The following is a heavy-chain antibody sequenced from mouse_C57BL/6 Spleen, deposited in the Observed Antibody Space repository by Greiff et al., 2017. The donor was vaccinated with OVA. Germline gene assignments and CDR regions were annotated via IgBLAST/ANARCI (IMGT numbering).Heavy chain of an antibody. Sequence: QVQLKESGAELVKPGASVKISCKASGYAFSSYWMNWVKQRPGKGLEWIGQIYPGDGDTNYNGKFKGKATLTADKSSSTAYMQLSSLTSEDSAVYFCAREGDGYAMDYWGQGTSVTVSS. V-gene: IGHV1-80*01. CDR2: IYPGDGDT. CDR1: GYAFSSYW. D-gene: IGHD3-3*01. J-gene: IGHJ4*01. CDR3: AREGDGYAMDY.